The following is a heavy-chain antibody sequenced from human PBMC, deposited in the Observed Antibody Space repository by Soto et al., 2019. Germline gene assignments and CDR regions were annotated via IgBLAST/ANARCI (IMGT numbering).Heavy chain of an antibody. CDR3: ARVLSSGWAGADY. J-gene: IGHJ4*02. CDR1: GYTFSGYW. CDR2: IYPSDSDT. Sequence: GESLKISCKGSGYTFSGYWIARVRQMPGKGLEWMGIIYPSDSDTRYSPSFQGQVTMSVDKSTNTASLQWSSLKPSDTATYYCARVLSSGWAGADYWGQGTLVTVSS. D-gene: IGHD6-19*01. V-gene: IGHV5-51*01.